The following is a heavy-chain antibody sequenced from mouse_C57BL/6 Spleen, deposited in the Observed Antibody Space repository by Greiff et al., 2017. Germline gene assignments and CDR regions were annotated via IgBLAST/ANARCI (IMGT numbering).Heavy chain of an antibody. V-gene: IGHV5-17*01. CDR1: GFTFSDYG. J-gene: IGHJ4*01. Sequence: EVQLVESGGGLVKPGGSLKLSCAASGFTFSDYGMHWVRQAPEKGLEWVANISRGSSTINYADTVKGRFTISRDNAKNTLFLQMTSLRSEDTAVYYCARTHYSSYCSIDYWGQGTSVTVSS. CDR2: ISRGSSTI. CDR3: ARTHYSSYCSIDY. D-gene: IGHD1-1*01.